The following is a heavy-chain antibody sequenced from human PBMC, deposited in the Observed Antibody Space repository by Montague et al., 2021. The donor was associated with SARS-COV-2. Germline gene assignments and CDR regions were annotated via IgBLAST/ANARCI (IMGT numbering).Heavy chain of an antibody. CDR1: GGSIGAYY. Sequence: SETLSLTCTASGGSIGAYYWSWIRQPPGKGLEWIGYIDNSGSTNHNPSLESRVTMSVDTSKNQFSLELNSVTASDTAVYYCARHGWNDGFDIWGRGTMVTVSS. J-gene: IGHJ3*02. CDR3: ARHGWNDGFDI. V-gene: IGHV4-59*01. CDR2: IDNSGST. D-gene: IGHD1-1*01.